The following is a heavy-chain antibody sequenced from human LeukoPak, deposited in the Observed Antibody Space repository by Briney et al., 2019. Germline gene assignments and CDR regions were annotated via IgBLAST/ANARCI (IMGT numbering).Heavy chain of an antibody. Sequence: PGGSLRLSCSTSGFTFSNYAMTWVRQAPGMGLEWVSLVSGSGDSTYYADSVKGRFTISRDNSKNMLYLQMNSLRDEDTAIYYCAKDTGYNYGYDYWGQGTLATVSS. D-gene: IGHD5-18*01. V-gene: IGHV3-23*01. CDR1: GFTFSNYA. CDR3: AKDTGYNYGYDY. CDR2: VSGSGDST. J-gene: IGHJ4*02.